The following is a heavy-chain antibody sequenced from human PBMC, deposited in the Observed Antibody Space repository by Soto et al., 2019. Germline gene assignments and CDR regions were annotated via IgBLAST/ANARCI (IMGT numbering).Heavy chain of an antibody. CDR3: AKGNVLLWFGSSFDP. V-gene: IGHV3-23*01. D-gene: IGHD3-10*01. Sequence: PGGSLRLSCAASGCHFSLCAMSWVRQAPGKGLEWVSSMRSSGSDTYYADSVRGRFTISRDNSKNTLYLQMNSLRVEDTALYYCAKGNVLLWFGSSFDPWGQGTLVTVSS. J-gene: IGHJ5*02. CDR2: MRSSGSDT. CDR1: GCHFSLCA.